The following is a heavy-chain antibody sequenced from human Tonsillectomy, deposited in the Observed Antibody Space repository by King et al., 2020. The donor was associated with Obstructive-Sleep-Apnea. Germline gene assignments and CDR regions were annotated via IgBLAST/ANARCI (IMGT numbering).Heavy chain of an antibody. J-gene: IGHJ3*02. Sequence: VQLQESGPGLVKPSETLSLTCTVSGYSISSGYYWGWIRQPPGKGLEWIGSIYHSGSTYYNPSLKSRVTISVDTSKNQFSLKLSSVTAADTAVYYCARDGSPKGIQSWDIDAFDIWGQGTMVTVSS. CDR3: ARDGSPKGIQSWDIDAFDI. D-gene: IGHD1-26*01. CDR1: GYSISSGYY. CDR2: IYHSGST. V-gene: IGHV4-38-2*02.